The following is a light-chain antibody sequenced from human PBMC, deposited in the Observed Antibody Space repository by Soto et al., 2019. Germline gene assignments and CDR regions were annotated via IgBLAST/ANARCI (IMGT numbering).Light chain of an antibody. CDR1: QSVLYSSNNKNY. Sequence: DIVMTQSPDPLAVSLGERATINCKSSQSVLYSSNNKNYLAWYQHKPGQPPKLLIYWASTRESGVPGRFSGSGSGTDFTLTISSLQAEDVAVYYCQQYYSTPWTFGQGNKVEIK. V-gene: IGKV4-1*01. CDR2: WAS. J-gene: IGKJ1*01. CDR3: QQYYSTPWT.